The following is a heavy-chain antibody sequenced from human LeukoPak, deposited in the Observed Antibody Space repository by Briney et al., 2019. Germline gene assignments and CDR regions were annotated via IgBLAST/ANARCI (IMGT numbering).Heavy chain of an antibody. CDR3: ARVWYYYDSSGYPPAHYFDY. CDR2: INPNSGGT. J-gene: IGHJ4*02. CDR1: GYTFTGYY. D-gene: IGHD3-22*01. V-gene: IGHV1-2*06. Sequence: ASVKVSCKASGYTFTGYYMHWVRQAPGQGLEWMGRINPNSGGTNYAQKFQGRVTMTRDTYISTAYMELSRLRSDDTAVYYCARVWYYYDSSGYPPAHYFDYWGQGTLVTVSS.